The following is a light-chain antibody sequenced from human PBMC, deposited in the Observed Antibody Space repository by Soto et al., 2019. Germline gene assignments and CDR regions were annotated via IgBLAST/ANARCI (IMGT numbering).Light chain of an antibody. CDR1: QSVLYSSNNKNY. CDR3: QQYYRPWT. CDR2: WAS. J-gene: IGKJ1*01. Sequence: DIVMTQSPDSLAVSLGESATINCKSSQSVLYSSNNKNYFAWYQQKPGQPPKLLIYWASTRESGVPDRFSGSGSGTDFTLTISSLQAEDVAVYYCQQYYRPWTFGQGTKVESK. V-gene: IGKV4-1*01.